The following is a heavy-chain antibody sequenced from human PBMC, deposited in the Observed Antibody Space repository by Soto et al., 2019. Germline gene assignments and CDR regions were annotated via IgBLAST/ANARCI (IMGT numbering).Heavy chain of an antibody. J-gene: IGHJ6*02. D-gene: IGHD3-16*01. CDR2: MNPNSGNT. V-gene: IGHV1-8*01. Sequence: QVQLVQSGAEVKKPGASVKVSCKASGYTFTRYDINWVRQATGQGLEWMGWMNPNSGNTGYAKKFQGRVTMTRHTPISTASMELSSLRSDAPAVYYCAREGVRGMDVWGQGTTVTVPS. CDR1: GYTFTRYD. CDR3: AREGVRGMDV.